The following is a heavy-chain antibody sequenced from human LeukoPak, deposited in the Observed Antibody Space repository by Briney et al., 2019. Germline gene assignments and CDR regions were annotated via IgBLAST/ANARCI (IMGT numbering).Heavy chain of an antibody. CDR1: GGSISSYY. CDR2: IYYSGST. J-gene: IGHJ4*02. Sequence: SETLSLTRTVPGGSISSYYWSWIRQPPGKGLEWIGYIYYSGSTNYNPSLKSRVTISVDTSKNHFSLKLSSVTAADTAVYYCARVSRGLPDYWGQGTLVTVSS. V-gene: IGHV4-59*01. CDR3: ARVSRGLPDY. D-gene: IGHD5-18*01.